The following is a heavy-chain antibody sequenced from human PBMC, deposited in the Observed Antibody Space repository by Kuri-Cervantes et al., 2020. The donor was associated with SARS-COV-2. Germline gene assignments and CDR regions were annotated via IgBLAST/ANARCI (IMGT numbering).Heavy chain of an antibody. Sequence: GGSLRLSCAASGFTFSNAWMSWVRQAPGKGLEWVGRIKSKTDGGTTDYAAPVKGRFTISRDDSKNTLYLQMNSLRAEDTAVYYCAKAQRRIGYYDSSGYYLDYWGQGTLVTVSS. V-gene: IGHV3-15*01. CDR2: IKSKTDGGTT. J-gene: IGHJ4*02. CDR3: AKAQRRIGYYDSSGYYLDY. D-gene: IGHD3-22*01. CDR1: GFTFSNAW.